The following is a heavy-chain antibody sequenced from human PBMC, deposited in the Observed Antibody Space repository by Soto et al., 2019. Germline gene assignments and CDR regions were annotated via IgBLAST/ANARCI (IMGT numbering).Heavy chain of an antibody. CDR1: GFTFSSYA. J-gene: IGHJ6*02. CDR3: AKQQGPGTPYYYAMDV. CDR2: IRGSGDRT. V-gene: IGHV3-23*01. Sequence: EVQLLESGGGLVQPGGSLRLSCAASGFTFSSYAMSWVRQAPGKGLEWVSVIRGSGDRTYYADSVKGRFTISRDNSKNTLYMQMNTLRAEDTAVYYCAKQQGPGTPYYYAMDVWGQGTTVTVS. D-gene: IGHD1-1*01.